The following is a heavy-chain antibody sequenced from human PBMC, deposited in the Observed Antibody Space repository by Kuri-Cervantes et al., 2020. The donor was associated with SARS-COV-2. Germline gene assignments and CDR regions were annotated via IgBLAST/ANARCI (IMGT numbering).Heavy chain of an antibody. J-gene: IGHJ4*02. D-gene: IGHD3-16*01. CDR2: INHSGST. V-gene: IGHV4-34*01. CDR3: ARTGYADDY. CDR1: GGSFSGYY. Sequence: SQTFSLTCAVYGGSFSGYYWSWIRQPPGKGLEWIGEINHSGSTNYNPSLKSRVTISVDTSKNQFSLKLSPVTAADTAVYYCARTGYADDYWGQGTLVTVSS.